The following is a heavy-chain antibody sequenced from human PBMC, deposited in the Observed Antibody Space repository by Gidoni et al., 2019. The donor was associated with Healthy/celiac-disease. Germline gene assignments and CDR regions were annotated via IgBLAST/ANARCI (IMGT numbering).Heavy chain of an antibody. Sequence: QMQLVQSGPEVKKPGTSVKVSCKASGFTFTSSAVQWVRQARGQRLEWIGWIVVGSGNTNYAQKFQERVTITRDMSTSTAYMELSSLRSEDTAVYYCAASVVDTAMVTRFYYDGLAFDIWGQGTMVTVSS. J-gene: IGHJ3*02. D-gene: IGHD5-18*01. V-gene: IGHV1-58*01. CDR3: AASVVDTAMVTRFYYDGLAFDI. CDR2: IVVGSGNT. CDR1: GFTFTSSA.